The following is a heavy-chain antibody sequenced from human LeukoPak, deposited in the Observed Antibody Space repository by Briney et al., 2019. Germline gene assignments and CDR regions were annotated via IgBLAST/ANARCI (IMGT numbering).Heavy chain of an antibody. Sequence: GRSLRLSCAASGFTFDDYAMHRVRQAPGKGLEWVSGISWNSGSTGYADSVKGRFTISRDNAKNSLYLQMNSLRAEDMALYYCAKDRGYSSGWYIDYWGQGTLVTVSS. CDR3: AKDRGYSSGWYIDY. CDR2: ISWNSGST. D-gene: IGHD6-19*01. CDR1: GFTFDDYA. V-gene: IGHV3-9*03. J-gene: IGHJ4*02.